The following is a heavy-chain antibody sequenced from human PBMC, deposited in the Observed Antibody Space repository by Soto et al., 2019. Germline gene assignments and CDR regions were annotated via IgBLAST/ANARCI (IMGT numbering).Heavy chain of an antibody. CDR3: VRDHLGYCSSASCYWFDP. D-gene: IGHD2-15*01. CDR2: INSDGSST. V-gene: IGHV3-74*01. J-gene: IGHJ5*02. CDR1: GFTFSSYW. Sequence: GGSLRLSXAASGFTFSSYWMHWVRQVPGKGLVWVSRINSDGSSTSYADSVKGRFTMSRDNAKNTLYLQMDSLRAEDTAVYYCVRDHLGYCSSASCYWFDPWGQGTLVTVSS.